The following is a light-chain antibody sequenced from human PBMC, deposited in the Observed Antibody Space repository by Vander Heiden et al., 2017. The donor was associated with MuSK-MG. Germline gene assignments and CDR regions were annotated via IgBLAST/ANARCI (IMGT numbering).Light chain of an antibody. CDR3: SSYKGSGV. J-gene: IGLJ3*02. Sequence: ASASLGPSVTISCTGTSSDVGAYNYVSWFQQHPGKAPKLIIYEVNKRPSGVPDRFSGSKSGNTASLTVSGLQAEDEADYYCSSYKGSGVFGGGTKLTVL. CDR1: SSDVGAYNY. V-gene: IGLV2-8*01. CDR2: EVN.